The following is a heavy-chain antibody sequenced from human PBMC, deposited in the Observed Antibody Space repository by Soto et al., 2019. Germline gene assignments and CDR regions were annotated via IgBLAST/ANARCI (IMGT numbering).Heavy chain of an antibody. D-gene: IGHD6-6*01. V-gene: IGHV3-23*01. CDR2: ISGSVDST. Sequence: EVQLLESGGGLVQPGGSLRLSCAASGFPFSMYAMTWVRQAPGKGLEWVSAISGSVDSTNYADSVKGRFTISRDNSKKTVYLEMNSLRVEDTAVYHCAKSPSRAPYGMDVWGQGTTVTVSS. J-gene: IGHJ6*02. CDR1: GFPFSMYA. CDR3: AKSPSRAPYGMDV.